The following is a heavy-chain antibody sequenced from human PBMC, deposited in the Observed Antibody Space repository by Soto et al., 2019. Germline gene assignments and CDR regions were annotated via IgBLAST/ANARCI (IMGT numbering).Heavy chain of an antibody. CDR1: GYTFTTYD. J-gene: IGHJ4*02. V-gene: IGHV1-8*01. Sequence: QVQLVQSGAEVKKPGASVKVSCKASGYTFTTYDINWVRQATGQGLEWMGWMNPNSGNTGYAQKFQGRVTMTRNTSISTAYMELSSRRSEDTAVYYCARDASGWYELDYWGQGILVTVSS. D-gene: IGHD6-19*01. CDR3: ARDASGWYELDY. CDR2: MNPNSGNT.